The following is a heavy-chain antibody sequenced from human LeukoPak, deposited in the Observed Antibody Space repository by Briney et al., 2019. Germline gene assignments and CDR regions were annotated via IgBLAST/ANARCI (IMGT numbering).Heavy chain of an antibody. V-gene: IGHV3-33*01. CDR1: GFTSADYA. Sequence: GGSLRLSCTASGFTSADYALSWFRQAPGKGLEGVAVIWYDGSNAYYADSVKGRFTISRDNSNNTLYLQMNSLRAEDTAVYYCTRGVRPPHCSSTSCYAGYGMDVWGQGTTVTVSS. J-gene: IGHJ6*02. D-gene: IGHD2-2*01. CDR3: TRGVRPPHCSSTSCYAGYGMDV. CDR2: IWYDGSNA.